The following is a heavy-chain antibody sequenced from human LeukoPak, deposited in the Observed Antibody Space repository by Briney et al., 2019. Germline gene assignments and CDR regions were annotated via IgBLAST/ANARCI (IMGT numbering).Heavy chain of an antibody. D-gene: IGHD3-22*01. CDR1: GFTFSDYY. CDR2: ISSSGSTI. CDR3: ARGVGGYYDSSGYSSGAYYYYGMDV. V-gene: IGHV3-11*01. J-gene: IGHJ6*02. Sequence: GGSLRLSCAASGFTFSDYYMSWIRQAPGKGLEWVSYISSSGSTIYYADSVKGRFTISRDNAKNSLYLQMNSLRAEDTAVYYCARGVGGYYDSSGYSSGAYYYYGMDVWGQGTTVTVSS.